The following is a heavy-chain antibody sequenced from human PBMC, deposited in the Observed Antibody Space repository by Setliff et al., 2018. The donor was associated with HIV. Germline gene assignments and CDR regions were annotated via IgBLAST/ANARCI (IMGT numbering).Heavy chain of an antibody. CDR3: ALASIVSTARWNH. CDR1: GYTFSAYY. Sequence: ASVKVSCKGSGYTFSAYYLHWVRRAPGQGLEWMGWINPNSGATKYAQNFQGRVTMTRDTSISTAYMDLSSLTSDDTAVYYCALASIVSTARWNHWGRGTLVTVSS. J-gene: IGHJ5*02. V-gene: IGHV1-2*02. D-gene: IGHD1-26*01. CDR2: INPNSGAT.